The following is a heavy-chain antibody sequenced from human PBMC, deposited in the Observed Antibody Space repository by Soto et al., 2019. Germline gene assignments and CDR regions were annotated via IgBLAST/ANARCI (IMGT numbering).Heavy chain of an antibody. CDR3: AKAGSYSRSSGRVDY. Sequence: SETLSLTCNVSGASISGNYWSWIRQPPGKGLEWIGYIYYSGATNYNPSLESRVTISVDTPKSQFSLKLTSVTPADTAVYYCAKAGSYSRSSGRVDYWGQGILVTVSS. J-gene: IGHJ4*02. V-gene: IGHV4-59*01. CDR2: IYYSGAT. D-gene: IGHD1-26*01. CDR1: GASISGNY.